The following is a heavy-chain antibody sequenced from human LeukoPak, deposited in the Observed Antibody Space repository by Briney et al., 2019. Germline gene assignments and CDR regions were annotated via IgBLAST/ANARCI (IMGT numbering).Heavy chain of an antibody. CDR2: IPYDGSNK. CDR1: GFTFSSYG. J-gene: IGHJ4*02. D-gene: IGHD3-10*01. V-gene: IGHV3-30*03. Sequence: PGGSLRLSCAASGFTFSSYGMHWVRQAPGKGLEWVAVIPYDGSNKYYADSVKGRFTISRDNSKNTLYLQMNSLRAEDTAVYYCARSELWFGETYFDYWGQGTLVTVSS. CDR3: ARSELWFGETYFDY.